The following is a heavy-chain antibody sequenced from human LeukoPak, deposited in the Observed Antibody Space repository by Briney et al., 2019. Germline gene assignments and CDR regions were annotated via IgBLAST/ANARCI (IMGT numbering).Heavy chain of an antibody. CDR1: GGSISSKSHY. V-gene: IGHV4-39*01. J-gene: IGHJ4*02. CDR3: AREEALVGDY. Sequence: SETLSLTCTVSGGSISSKSHYWAWIRQPPGKGLEWIGSIHYSGSTFYSPSLKSRVTISVDTSKNQFSLILTSVTASDTAVYYCAREEALVGDYWGQGILVTVSS. CDR2: IHYSGST. D-gene: IGHD3-3*02.